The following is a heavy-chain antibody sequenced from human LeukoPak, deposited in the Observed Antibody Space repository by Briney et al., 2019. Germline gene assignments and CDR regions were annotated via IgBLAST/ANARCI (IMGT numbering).Heavy chain of an antibody. CDR1: GGTFSSDA. V-gene: IGHV1-69*10. J-gene: IGHJ4*02. Sequence: VTVICAASGGTFSSDAIRWVRQAPGQGVEGMGRIIPIFGRANYAQRFQGRVTITADKSTSTAYMELSSLRSEDTAVYYCAPEGGCSSTSCYGVGGYWGQGTLVPVSS. CDR2: IIPIFGRA. CDR3: APEGGCSSTSCYGVGGY. D-gene: IGHD2-2*01.